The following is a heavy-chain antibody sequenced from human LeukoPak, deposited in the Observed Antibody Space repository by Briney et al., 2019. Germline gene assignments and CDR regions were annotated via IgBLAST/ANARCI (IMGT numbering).Heavy chain of an antibody. J-gene: IGHJ4*02. CDR2: ISAYNGNT. CDR3: ARDRDYSNYVGYFDY. D-gene: IGHD4-11*01. CDR1: GYTFTSYG. V-gene: IGHV1-18*01. Sequence: APVKVSCKASGYTFTSYGISWVRQAPGQGLEWMGWISAYNGNTNYAQKLQGRVTMTTDTSTSTAYMELRSLRSDDTAVYYCARDRDYSNYVGYFDYWGQGTLVTVSS.